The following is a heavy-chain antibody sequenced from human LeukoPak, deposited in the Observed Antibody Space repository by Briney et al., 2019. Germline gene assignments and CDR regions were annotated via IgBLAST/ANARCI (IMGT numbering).Heavy chain of an antibody. CDR3: AREGRRLRSIAY. Sequence: PSETLSLTCTVSGGSISSSSYYWGWIRQPPGKGLEWIGSIYYSGSTYYNPSLKSRVTISVDTSKNQFSLKLSSVTAADTAVYYCAREGRRLRSIAYWGQGTLVTVSS. D-gene: IGHD4-17*01. CDR2: IYYSGST. CDR1: GGSISSSSYY. V-gene: IGHV4-39*02. J-gene: IGHJ4*02.